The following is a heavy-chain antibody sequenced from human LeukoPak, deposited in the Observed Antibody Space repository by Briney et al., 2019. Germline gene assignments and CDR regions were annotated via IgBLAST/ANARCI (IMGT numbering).Heavy chain of an antibody. CDR3: ARDPYGSGSYYIAPYYYYGMDV. CDR1: GYTFTGYY. D-gene: IGHD3-10*01. V-gene: IGHV1-2*04. J-gene: IGHJ6*02. CDR2: INPNSGGT. Sequence: ASVKVSCKASGYTFTGYYMHWVRQAPGQGLEWMGWINPNSGGTNYAQKFQGWVTMTRDTSISTAYMELSRLRSDDTAVYYCARDPYGSGSYYIAPYYYYGMDVWGQGTTVTVSS.